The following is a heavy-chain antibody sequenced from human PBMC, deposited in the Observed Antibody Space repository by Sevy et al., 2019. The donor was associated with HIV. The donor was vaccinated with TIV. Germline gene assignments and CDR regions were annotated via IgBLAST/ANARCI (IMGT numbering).Heavy chain of an antibody. CDR3: AKDMGEGRDYYYGMDV. CDR1: GFTFDDYA. V-gene: IGHV3-9*01. CDR2: ISWNSGSI. D-gene: IGHD3-16*01. J-gene: IGHJ6*02. Sequence: GGSLRLSCAASGFTFDDYAMHWVRQAPGKGLEWVSGISWNSGSIGCADSVKGRFTISRDNAKNSLYLQMNSLRAEDTASYYCAKDMGEGRDYYYGMDVWGQGTTVTVSS.